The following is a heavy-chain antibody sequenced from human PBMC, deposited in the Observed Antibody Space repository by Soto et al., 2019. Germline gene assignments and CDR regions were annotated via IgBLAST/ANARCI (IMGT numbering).Heavy chain of an antibody. J-gene: IGHJ4*02. CDR1: GHSPSSVFFD. CDR3: VRNGYSYSARFCDK. D-gene: IGHD6-13*01. CDR2: IYHSGST. V-gene: IGHV4-38-2*01. Sequence: PSETLSLACAVAGHSPSSVFFDWGWPRHPPGKGLEWSGSIYHSGSTYYTPSLKSRVSMSVDTCKNQLSLKLSSVTAAATAVYYCVRNGYSYSARFCDKWGQGTRVTASS.